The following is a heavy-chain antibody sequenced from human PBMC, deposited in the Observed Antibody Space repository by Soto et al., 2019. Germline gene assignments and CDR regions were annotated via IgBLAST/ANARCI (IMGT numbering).Heavy chain of an antibody. Sequence: GGSLRLSCAASGFTFSSYAMSWVRQAPGKGLEWVSAISGSGGSTYYADSVKGRSTISRDNSKNTLYLQMNSLRAEDTAVYYCAKDERTMVRGVIPYNWFDPWGQGTLVTVSS. D-gene: IGHD3-10*01. J-gene: IGHJ5*02. CDR3: AKDERTMVRGVIPYNWFDP. V-gene: IGHV3-23*01. CDR2: ISGSGGST. CDR1: GFTFSSYA.